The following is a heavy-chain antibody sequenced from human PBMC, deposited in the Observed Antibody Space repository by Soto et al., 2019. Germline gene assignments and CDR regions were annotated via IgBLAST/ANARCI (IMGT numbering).Heavy chain of an antibody. CDR1: GFTFSSYA. V-gene: IGHV3-23*01. CDR3: AKHRLSSPELKYYFDY. D-gene: IGHD1-7*01. Sequence: GGSLRLSCAVSGFTFSSYAMSWVRQAPGKGLEWVSTITINGGSAYYADPVKGRFTISRDNSKNTVYLQMNSLRAEDTAVYYCAKHRLSSPELKYYFDYWGQGTLVTVSS. CDR2: ITINGGSA. J-gene: IGHJ4*02.